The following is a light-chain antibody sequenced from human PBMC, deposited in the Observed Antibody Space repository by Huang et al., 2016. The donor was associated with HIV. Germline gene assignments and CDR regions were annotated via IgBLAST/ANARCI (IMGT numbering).Light chain of an antibody. V-gene: IGKV1-39*01. CDR3: QQSYSAPPT. J-gene: IGKJ2*01. Sequence: DIQITQSPSSLSASVGDRVTITCRASQSISRSLNWDQQKPGKAPKLLISAASSLQSGVPSRFSGGGSGTDFSLIISSRQPADFATYYCQQSYSAPPTFGQGTKLEIK. CDR2: AAS. CDR1: QSISRS.